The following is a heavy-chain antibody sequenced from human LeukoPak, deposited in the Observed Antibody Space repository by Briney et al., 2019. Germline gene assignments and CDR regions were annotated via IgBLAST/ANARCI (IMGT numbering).Heavy chain of an antibody. CDR3: TSSSSIVGSTAVFDL. J-gene: IGHJ3*01. CDR2: IYYTGTTST. Sequence: SETLSLTCTVSDGSISSNTYYWGWVRQPPGKGLEWIGSIYYTGTTSTYYNPSLQSRVNILVDTSKKQFSLKLNSVTAADTALYYCTSSSSIVGSTAVFDLWGQGTMVTVSS. D-gene: IGHD1-26*01. V-gene: IGHV4-39*01. CDR1: DGSISSNTYY.